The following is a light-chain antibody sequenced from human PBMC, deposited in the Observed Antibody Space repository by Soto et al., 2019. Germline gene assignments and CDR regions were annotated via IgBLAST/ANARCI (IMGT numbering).Light chain of an antibody. Sequence: EIVLTQSPGSLSLYLGERATLSCRANQSVDSAFFAWYQQTPGQPPRLLMYGASRRATGIPDRFSGSGSGTDFTITISRLEPEDFAVYYCQQYASSLTVGQGTEVEI. CDR3: QQYASSLT. V-gene: IGKV3-20*01. CDR2: GAS. J-gene: IGKJ1*01. CDR1: QSVDSAF.